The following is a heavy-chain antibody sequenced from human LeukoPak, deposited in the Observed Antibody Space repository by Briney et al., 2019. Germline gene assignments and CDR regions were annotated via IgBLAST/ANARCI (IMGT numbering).Heavy chain of an antibody. D-gene: IGHD2-15*01. Sequence: ASVKVSCKASGYTFTGYYMHWVRQAPGQGLEWMGWINPNGGGTNYAQKFQGRVTMTRDTSISTAYMELSRLTSDDTAVYYCARWVGYSNWFDPWGQGTLVSVSS. CDR1: GYTFTGYY. V-gene: IGHV1-2*02. CDR3: ARWVGYSNWFDP. CDR2: INPNGGGT. J-gene: IGHJ5*02.